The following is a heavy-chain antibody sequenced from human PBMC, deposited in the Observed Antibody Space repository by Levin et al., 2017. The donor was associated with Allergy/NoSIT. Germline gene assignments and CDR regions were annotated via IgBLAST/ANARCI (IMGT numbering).Heavy chain of an antibody. CDR2: ISAYNGDT. Sequence: KSGESLKISCKASGYAFSNYAFSWVRQAPGQGLEWMGWISAYNGDTNSAQNLQGRVTLTTDTSTSTAYMELRSLRSDDTAVYYCARVARLTTVITDAFDLWGQGTMVTVSS. V-gene: IGHV1-18*01. CDR3: ARVARLTTVITDAFDL. CDR1: GYAFSNYA. J-gene: IGHJ3*01. D-gene: IGHD4-23*01.